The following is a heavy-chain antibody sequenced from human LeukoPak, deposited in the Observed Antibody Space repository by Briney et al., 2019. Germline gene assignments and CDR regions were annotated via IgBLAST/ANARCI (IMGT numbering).Heavy chain of an antibody. CDR3: AKVSGPTRYFDY. D-gene: IGHD1-26*01. V-gene: IGHV3-30-3*01. CDR1: GFTFSSYA. J-gene: IGHJ4*02. CDR2: ISYDGSNK. Sequence: GGSLRLSCAASGFTFSSYAMHWVSQAPGKGLEWVAVISYDGSNKYYADSVKGRFTISRDNSKNTLYLQVNSLRAEDTAVYYCAKVSGPTRYFDYWGQGTLVTVSS.